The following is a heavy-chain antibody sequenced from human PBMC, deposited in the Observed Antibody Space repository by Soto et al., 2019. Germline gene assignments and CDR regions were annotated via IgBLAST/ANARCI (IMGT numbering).Heavy chain of an antibody. Sequence: EVQLLESGGGLVQPGGSLRLSCAASGFTFSSYAMNWVRQAPGKGLEWVSVISGSGGSTYYADSVKGRFTISRDNSKNTLYLQMNSLRAEDTAVYYCARRGRGSYCDYWGQGTLVTVSS. J-gene: IGHJ4*02. CDR2: ISGSGGST. V-gene: IGHV3-23*01. CDR3: ARRGRGSYCDY. CDR1: GFTFSSYA. D-gene: IGHD1-26*01.